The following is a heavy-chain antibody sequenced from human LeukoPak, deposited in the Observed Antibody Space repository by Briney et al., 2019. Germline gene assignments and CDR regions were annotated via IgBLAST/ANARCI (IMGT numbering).Heavy chain of an antibody. Sequence: GGSLGLSCAASGFTFSSYGMHWVRQAPGKGLEWVAFIRYDGSNKYYADSVKGRFTISRDNSKNTLYLQMNSLRAEDTAVYYCAKRPVYYYYYMDVWGKGTTVTVSS. CDR3: AKRPVYYYYYMDV. J-gene: IGHJ6*03. CDR1: GFTFSSYG. D-gene: IGHD6-6*01. CDR2: IRYDGSNK. V-gene: IGHV3-30*02.